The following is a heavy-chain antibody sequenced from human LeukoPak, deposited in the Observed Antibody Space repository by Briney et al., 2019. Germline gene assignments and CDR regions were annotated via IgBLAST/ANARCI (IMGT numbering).Heavy chain of an antibody. CDR2: INHGGNT. CDR1: AGSFADYD. Sequence: PSETLSLASAVYAGSFADYDWSCNRQPPGKVREWIGAINHGGNTKYNPTLKRRVTISLDTSKNQFSLELSSVTAEDTAMYYCARNVSALVRGARGNWFDPWGQGTLVTVSS. V-gene: IGHV4-34*01. J-gene: IGHJ5*02. D-gene: IGHD1-26*01. CDR3: ARNVSALVRGARGNWFDP.